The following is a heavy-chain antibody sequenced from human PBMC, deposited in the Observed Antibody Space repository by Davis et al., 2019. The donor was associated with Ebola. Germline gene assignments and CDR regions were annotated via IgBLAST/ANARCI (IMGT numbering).Heavy chain of an antibody. CDR3: ARDNSVYYSFFDF. J-gene: IGHJ4*01. CDR1: GFTFSSYA. D-gene: IGHD3-22*01. V-gene: IGHV3-23*01. CDR2: ISGSGGST. Sequence: GESLKISCAASGFTFSSYAMSWVRQAPGKGLEWVPAISGSGGSTYYADSVKGRFTISRDNSKNTLYLQMNSLRAEDTAVYYCARDNSVYYSFFDFWGQGILVTASS.